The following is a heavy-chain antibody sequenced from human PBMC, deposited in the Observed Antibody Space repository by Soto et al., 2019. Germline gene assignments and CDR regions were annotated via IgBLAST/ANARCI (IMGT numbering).Heavy chain of an antibody. CDR3: AKGRGGSGSLTPRVDF. D-gene: IGHD3-10*01. Sequence: EVQLLESGGGLVQPGGSLRLSCAASGFTFNNYAMTWVRQAPGKGLEWVSAIRGGGDTTSYADSVKGRFTDSRDGSKNTLYLQMSSLRAEDTALYYCAKGRGGSGSLTPRVDFWGQGTLVTVSS. V-gene: IGHV3-23*01. J-gene: IGHJ4*02. CDR1: GFTFNNYA. CDR2: IRGGGDTT.